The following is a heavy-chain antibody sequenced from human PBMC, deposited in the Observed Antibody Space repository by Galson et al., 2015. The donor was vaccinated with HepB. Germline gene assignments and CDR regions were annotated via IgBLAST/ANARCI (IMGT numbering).Heavy chain of an antibody. J-gene: IGHJ6*03. CDR3: ARAGSIYDILTGYHDNYYYYYYMDV. Sequence: QSGAEVKKPGASVKVSCKASGYTFTSYGISWVRQAPGQGLEWMGWISAYNGNTNYAQKLQGRVTMTTDTSTSTAYMELRSLRSDDTAVYYCARAGSIYDILTGYHDNYYYYYYMDVWGKGTTVTVSS. V-gene: IGHV1-18*01. CDR1: GYTFTSYG. D-gene: IGHD3-9*01. CDR2: ISAYNGNT.